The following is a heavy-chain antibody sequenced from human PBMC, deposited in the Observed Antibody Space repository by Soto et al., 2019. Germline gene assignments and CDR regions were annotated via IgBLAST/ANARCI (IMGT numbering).Heavy chain of an antibody. J-gene: IGHJ4*02. CDR3: ARGIDWLDY. V-gene: IGHV4-59*01. D-gene: IGHD3-9*01. CDR1: GGSIIGYY. CDR2: IFYSGST. Sequence: SETLSLTCTVSGGSIIGYYWTWIRQPPGKGLEWIGYIFYSGSTDYNPSLKSRLTISIDMSKNQFSLKLTSVTAADTAVYYCARGIDWLDYWGQGALVTVSS.